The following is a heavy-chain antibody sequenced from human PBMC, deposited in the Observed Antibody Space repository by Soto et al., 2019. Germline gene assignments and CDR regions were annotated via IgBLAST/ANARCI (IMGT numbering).Heavy chain of an antibody. J-gene: IGHJ6*03. V-gene: IGHV3-23*01. Sequence: GGSLRLSCTASGFTFSTYAMSWVRQAPGKGLEWVSGISGGGGSTYYADSVKGRFTISRDNSKNTLYVQMNGLRAEDTAVYYCAKAKAWDIGVVPAAHRHMDVWGKGTTVTVSS. D-gene: IGHD2-2*01. CDR1: GFTFSTYA. CDR3: AKAKAWDIGVVPAAHRHMDV. CDR2: ISGGGGST.